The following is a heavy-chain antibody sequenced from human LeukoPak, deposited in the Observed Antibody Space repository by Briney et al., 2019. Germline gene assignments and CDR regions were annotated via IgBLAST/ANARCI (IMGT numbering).Heavy chain of an antibody. Sequence: PGGSLRLSCAASGFTFSNYEMSWVRQAPGKGLEWVSYISSSGTLMFYSDSVKGRFTISRDNASVSLQMNSLRAEDTALYYCARSITDYGDYDSPFFDYWGQGTLVTVSS. CDR3: ARSITDYGDYDSPFFDY. CDR1: GFTFSNYE. D-gene: IGHD4-17*01. V-gene: IGHV3-48*03. J-gene: IGHJ4*02. CDR2: ISSSGTLM.